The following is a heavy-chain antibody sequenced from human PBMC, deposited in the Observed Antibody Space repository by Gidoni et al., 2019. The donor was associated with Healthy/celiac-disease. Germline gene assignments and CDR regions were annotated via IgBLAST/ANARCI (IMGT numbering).Heavy chain of an antibody. D-gene: IGHD2-15*01. J-gene: IGHJ4*02. Sequence: VQLVQSGAEVKKPGSSVKVSCRASGSNFSNYAIPWVRQTPGQGLEWMGGITPIFGTANYAQKFQGRVTITSDESTSTAYMELSSLRSEDTAVYYCARAYCSGGSCYPDYWGQGTLVTVSS. CDR2: ITPIFGTA. CDR3: ARAYCSGGSCYPDY. V-gene: IGHV1-69*01. CDR1: GSNFSNYA.